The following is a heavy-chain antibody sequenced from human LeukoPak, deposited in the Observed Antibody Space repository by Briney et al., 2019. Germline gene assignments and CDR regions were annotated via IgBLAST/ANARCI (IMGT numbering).Heavy chain of an antibody. CDR3: ARSLHVVYSASWFADDAFEI. CDR1: GFSLSATGMC. J-gene: IGHJ3*02. CDR2: IDWDDDK. V-gene: IGHV2-70*17. Sequence: SGPALVKPTQTLTLTCTFSGFSLSATGMCVSWIRQPPGKALEWLARIDWDDDKFYTTSLQTRLTISKDSSKNQVVLTMSNVDPVDTATYYCARSLHVVYSASWFADDAFEIWGRGTVVTVSS. D-gene: IGHD2-2*01.